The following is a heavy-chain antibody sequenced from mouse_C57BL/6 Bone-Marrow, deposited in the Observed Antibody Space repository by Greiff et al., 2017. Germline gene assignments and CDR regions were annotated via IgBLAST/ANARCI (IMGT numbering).Heavy chain of an antibody. D-gene: IGHD1-1*01. V-gene: IGHV14-4*01. Sequence: EVQLQQSGAELVRPGASVKLSCTASGFNIKDDYMHWVKRRPEQGLEWIGWIDPENGDTEYASKFQGKATITADTSSNTAYLQLSSLTSEDTAVYYCTTDTTVVAPAYWGQGTLVTVSA. CDR1: GFNIKDDY. CDR2: IDPENGDT. CDR3: TTDTTVVAPAY. J-gene: IGHJ3*01.